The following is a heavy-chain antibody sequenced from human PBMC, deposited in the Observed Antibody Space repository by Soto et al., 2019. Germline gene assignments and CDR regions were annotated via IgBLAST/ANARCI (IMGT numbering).Heavy chain of an antibody. D-gene: IGHD3-22*01. CDR1: GGSINSGGYY. CDR3: ARFDSSGYYKYYFDY. CDR2: IYYSGST. V-gene: IGHV4-61*08. Sequence: SETLSLTCTVSGGSINSGGYYWSWIRQPPGKGLEWIGYIYYSGSTNYNPSLKSRVTISVDMSKNQFSLKLSSVTAADTAVYYCARFDSSGYYKYYFDYWGQGTLVTVSS. J-gene: IGHJ4*02.